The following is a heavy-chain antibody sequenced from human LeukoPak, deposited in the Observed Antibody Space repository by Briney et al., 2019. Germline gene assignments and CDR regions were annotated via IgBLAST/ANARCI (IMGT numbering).Heavy chain of an antibody. Sequence: SVKVSCKASGGTFSSYAINWVRQAPGQGLEWMGGIIPVFGSANYAQNFQGRVTITADESTSTAYVELTSLTSEDTAVYYCARGPGVATSHNWFDPWGQGTLVTVSS. CDR1: GGTFSSYA. CDR2: IIPVFGSA. D-gene: IGHD5-24*01. V-gene: IGHV1-69*13. J-gene: IGHJ5*02. CDR3: ARGPGVATSHNWFDP.